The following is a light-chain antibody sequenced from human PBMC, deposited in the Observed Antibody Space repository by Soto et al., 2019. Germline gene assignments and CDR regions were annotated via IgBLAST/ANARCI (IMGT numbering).Light chain of an antibody. CDR3: RSYTSISTYV. Sequence: QSALTQPASMSGSPGQSITISCTGTSGDVGGYNYVSWYQQHPGKAPNLMIYDVSNRPSGVSNRFSGSKSGNTASLTISGLQAEDEADYYCRSYTSISTYVFGTGTKVNVL. CDR2: DVS. J-gene: IGLJ1*01. V-gene: IGLV2-14*01. CDR1: SGDVGGYNY.